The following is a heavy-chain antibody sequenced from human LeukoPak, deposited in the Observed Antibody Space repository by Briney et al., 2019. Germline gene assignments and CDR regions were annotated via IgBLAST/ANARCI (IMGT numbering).Heavy chain of an antibody. D-gene: IGHD3-22*01. CDR1: GFTFSSYG. CDR3: ARLLGYYYDSSGYEDAFDI. J-gene: IGHJ3*02. CDR2: IWYDGSNK. V-gene: IGHV3-33*01. Sequence: AGGSLRLSCAASGFTFSSYGMHWVRQAPGKGLEWVAVIWYDGSNKYYADSVKGRSTISRDNSENTLYLQMNSLRAEDTAVYYCARLLGYYYDSSGYEDAFDIWGQGTMVTVSS.